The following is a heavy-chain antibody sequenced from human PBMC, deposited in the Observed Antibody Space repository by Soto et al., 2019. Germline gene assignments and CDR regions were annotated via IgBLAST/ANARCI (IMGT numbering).Heavy chain of an antibody. CDR3: AKEWNRFCSGCSCYTFDY. CDR1: GFTFSSYG. V-gene: IGHV3-30*18. D-gene: IGHD2-15*01. Sequence: QVQLVESGGGVVQPGRSLRLSCAASGFTFSSYGMHWVRQAPGKGLEWVAVISYDGSNKYYADSVKGRFTISRDNSKNTLYLQMNSLRAEDTAVYYCAKEWNRFCSGCSCYTFDYWGQGTLVTVSS. CDR2: ISYDGSNK. J-gene: IGHJ4*02.